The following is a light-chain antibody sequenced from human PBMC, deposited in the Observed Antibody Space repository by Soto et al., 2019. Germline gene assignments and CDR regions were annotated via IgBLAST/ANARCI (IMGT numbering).Light chain of an antibody. Sequence: QSALTQPASVSGSPGQSITISCTGTSSDLGGYNFVSWYQHHPGKAPKLMIYQVSNRPSGVSNRFSGSKSGNTASLTISGLQAEDEADYYCSSYTRSSALVFGGGTKLTVL. J-gene: IGLJ2*01. V-gene: IGLV2-14*01. CDR3: SSYTRSSALV. CDR2: QVS. CDR1: SSDLGGYNF.